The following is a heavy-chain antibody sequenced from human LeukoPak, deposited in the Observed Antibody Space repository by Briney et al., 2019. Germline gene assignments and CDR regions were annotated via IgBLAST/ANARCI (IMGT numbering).Heavy chain of an antibody. V-gene: IGHV1-69*04. CDR1: GGTFSSYA. CDR2: IIPIFGIA. J-gene: IGHJ6*02. D-gene: IGHD2/OR15-2a*01. Sequence: GASVKVSCKASGGTFSSYAIGWVRQAPGQGLEWMGRIIPIFGIANYAQKFQGRVTITADKSTSTAYMELSSLRSEDMAVYYCARDRRIFHNPVPIFYYYGMDVWGQGTTVTVSS. CDR3: ARDRRIFHNPVPIFYYYGMDV.